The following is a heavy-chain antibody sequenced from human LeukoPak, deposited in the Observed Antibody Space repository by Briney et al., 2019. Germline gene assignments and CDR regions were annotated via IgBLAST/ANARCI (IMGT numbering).Heavy chain of an antibody. CDR1: GFTFSSYG. CDR3: AKTTYSSSWYTSS. D-gene: IGHD6-13*01. J-gene: IGHJ4*02. V-gene: IGHV3-30*02. CDR2: IRYDGSNK. Sequence: GGSLRLSCAASGFTFSSYGMHWVRQAPGKGLEWVAFIRYDGSNKYYADSVKGRFTISRDNSKNTLYLQMNSLRAEDTAGYYCAKTTYSSSWYTSSWGQGTLVTVSS.